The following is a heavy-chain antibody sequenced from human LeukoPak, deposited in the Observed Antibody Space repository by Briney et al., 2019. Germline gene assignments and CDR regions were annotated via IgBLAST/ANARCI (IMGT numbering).Heavy chain of an antibody. V-gene: IGHV3-7*01. Sequence: GGSLRLSCAASGFTFSSYWMSWVRQAPGKGLEWVANIKQDGSEKYYVASVKGRFTISRDNAKNSLYLQMNSLRAEDTAVYYCARWGSAYYYYYYYGMDVWGQGTTVTVSS. CDR2: IKQDGSEK. D-gene: IGHD3-16*01. CDR1: GFTFSSYW. J-gene: IGHJ6*02. CDR3: ARWGSAYYYYYYYGMDV.